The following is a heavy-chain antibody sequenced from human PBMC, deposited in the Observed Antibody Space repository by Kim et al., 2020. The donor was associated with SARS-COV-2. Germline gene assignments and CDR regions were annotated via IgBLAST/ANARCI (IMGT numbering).Heavy chain of an antibody. CDR3: ARGTAVAGEYYFDY. D-gene: IGHD3-16*01. J-gene: IGHJ4*02. V-gene: IGHV4-59*09. Sequence: NPSLESRVTIAADTSKNQFSLKLNAMTAADTAVFYCARGTAVAGEYYFDYWGQGTLVTASS.